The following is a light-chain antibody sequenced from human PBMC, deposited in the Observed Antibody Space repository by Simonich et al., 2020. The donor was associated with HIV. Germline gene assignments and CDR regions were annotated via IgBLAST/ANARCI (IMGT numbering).Light chain of an antibody. CDR1: QSISSW. J-gene: IGKJ1*01. CDR2: KAS. V-gene: IGKV1-5*03. CDR3: QQYNSYWT. Sequence: DIQMTQSPSTLSASVGDRVTITGRASQSISSWLAWYQQKPGKAPKLLIYKASSLESGVPSRFSGSGSGSEFTLTIASLQTDDSATYYCQQYNSYWTFGQGTKVEIK.